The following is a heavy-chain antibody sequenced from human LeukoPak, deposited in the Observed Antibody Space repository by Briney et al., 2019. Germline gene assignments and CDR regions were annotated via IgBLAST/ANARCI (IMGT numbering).Heavy chain of an antibody. CDR1: GGSFSGYY. CDR2: INHSGST. Sequence: PSETLSLTCAVYGGSFSGYYWSWIRQPPGKGLEWIGEINHSGSTNYNPSLKSRVTISVDTSKNQFSLKLSSVTAADTAVYYCARHRKQWLPEDYWGQGTLVTVSS. CDR3: ARHRKQWLPEDY. D-gene: IGHD6-19*01. V-gene: IGHV4-34*01. J-gene: IGHJ4*02.